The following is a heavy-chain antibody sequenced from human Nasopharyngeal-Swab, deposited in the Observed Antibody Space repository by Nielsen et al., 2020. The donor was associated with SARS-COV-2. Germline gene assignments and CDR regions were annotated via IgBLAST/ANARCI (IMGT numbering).Heavy chain of an antibody. V-gene: IGHV3-21*01. Sequence: GESLKISCAASGFSFNMYTMNWVRQAQGKGLEWVSGIISTGDYIHYVDPVEGRFTISRDNSKDTLYLQMNRLRVEDTAVYYCARGGVWGAYEENFEYWGQGTLVTVSP. J-gene: IGHJ4*02. CDR2: IISTGDYI. CDR3: ARGGVWGAYEENFEY. CDR1: GFSFNMYT. D-gene: IGHD5-12*01.